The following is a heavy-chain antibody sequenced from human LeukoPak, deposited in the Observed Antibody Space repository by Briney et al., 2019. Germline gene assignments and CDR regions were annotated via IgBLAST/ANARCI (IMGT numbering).Heavy chain of an antibody. Sequence: GGSLRLSCAASGFTFHDYGMSWVRQAPGKGLEWVSGINWNSASTDYADSVKGRFTISRDNSKNTLYLQMNSLRAEDTAVYFCAKGDKMLTWRRTYNRFDPWGQGTLVTVSS. CDR3: AKGDKMLTWRRTYNRFDP. D-gene: IGHD3-16*01. V-gene: IGHV3-20*04. J-gene: IGHJ5*02. CDR1: GFTFHDYG. CDR2: INWNSAST.